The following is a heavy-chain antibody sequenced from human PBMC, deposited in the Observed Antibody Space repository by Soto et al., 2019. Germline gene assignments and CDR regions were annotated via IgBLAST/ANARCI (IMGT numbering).Heavy chain of an antibody. D-gene: IGHD4-4*01. Sequence: QVQLVQSGAEVKKSGASVKVSCRASGYTFTSYAMHWVRHAPGQGLEWMGWITTGTGNAKYSQTFQGRVTITSDTSASTAYMELSSLRFEDTAVYYCARTYDYTPDYWGQGTLVTVSS. CDR2: ITTGTGNA. CDR3: ARTYDYTPDY. V-gene: IGHV1-3*04. J-gene: IGHJ4*02. CDR1: GYTFTSYA.